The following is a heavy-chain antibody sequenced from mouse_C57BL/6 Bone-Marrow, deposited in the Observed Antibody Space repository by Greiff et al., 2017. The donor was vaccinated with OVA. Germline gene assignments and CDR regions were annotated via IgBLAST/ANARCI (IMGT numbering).Heavy chain of an antibody. V-gene: IGHV5-16*01. CDR2: INYDGSST. D-gene: IGHD2-12*01. CDR1: GFTFSDYY. CDR3: AREGNYSPYAMDY. Sequence: EVKLVESEGGLVQPGSSLKLSCTASGFTFSDYYMAWVRQVPEKGLEWVANINYDGSSTYYLDSLKSRFIISRDNAKNILYLQMSSLKSEDTATYYCAREGNYSPYAMDYWGQGTSVTVSS. J-gene: IGHJ4*01.